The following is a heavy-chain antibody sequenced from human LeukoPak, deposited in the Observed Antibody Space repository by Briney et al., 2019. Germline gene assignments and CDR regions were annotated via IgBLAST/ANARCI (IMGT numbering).Heavy chain of an antibody. J-gene: IGHJ3*02. CDR2: ISGSGGST. CDR1: GFTFSSYS. Sequence: GGSLRLSCAASGFTFSSYSMNWVRQAPGKGLEWVSAISGSGGSTYYADSVKGRFTISRDNSKNTLYLQMNSLRAEDTAVYYCGKDYRRGSGSYYSGAFDIWGQGTMVTVSS. D-gene: IGHD3-10*01. CDR3: GKDYRRGSGSYYSGAFDI. V-gene: IGHV3-23*01.